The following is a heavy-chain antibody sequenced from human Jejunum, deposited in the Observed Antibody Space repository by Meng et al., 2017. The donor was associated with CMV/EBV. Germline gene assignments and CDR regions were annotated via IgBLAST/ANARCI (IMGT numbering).Heavy chain of an antibody. CDR1: NY. V-gene: IGHV3-53*01. D-gene: IGHD6-19*01. CDR2: IYRNGNT. J-gene: IGHJ6*02. CDR3: ARGGGGWSSSDYYHYHGLDV. Sequence: NYLDWVRQAPGKGLEWVSVIYRNGNTYYADSVKGRFTISRDSSKNTFSLQMNSLRAEDTAVYYCARGGGGWSSSDYYHYHGLDVWGQGTTVTVSS.